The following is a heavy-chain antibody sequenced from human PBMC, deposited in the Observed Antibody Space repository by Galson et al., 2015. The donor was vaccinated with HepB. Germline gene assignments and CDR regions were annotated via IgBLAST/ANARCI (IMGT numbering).Heavy chain of an antibody. CDR1: GYTFTTYD. CDR3: ATDGFGGGFHY. V-gene: IGHV1-18*01. D-gene: IGHD3-10*01. J-gene: IGHJ4*02. CDR2: ITTHNGNT. Sequence: SVKVSCKASGYTFTTYDITWVRQAPGHGLEWMGWITTHNGNTNYEQKFQGRVTMTTDTSTSTAYMELRSLISEDSAVYYCATDGFGGGFHYWGRGTLVTVSS.